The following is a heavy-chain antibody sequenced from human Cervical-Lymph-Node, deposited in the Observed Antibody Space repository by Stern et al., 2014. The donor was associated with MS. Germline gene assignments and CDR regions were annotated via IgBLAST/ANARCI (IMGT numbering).Heavy chain of an antibody. D-gene: IGHD2-21*01. CDR1: GGSISSGGSS. J-gene: IGHJ3*01. CDR2: IYPSGST. CDR3: ARGGVIYTQDRNGFDV. Sequence: VQLVESGSGQAKPSQTLSLTCAVSGGSISSGGSSWNWIRQPPGKGLEWIGVIYPSGSTSFNPSLKGRVFISVDTSKNQFALNLRSVTAADTAVYYCARGGVIYTQDRNGFDVWGQGTMVTVSS. V-gene: IGHV4-30-2*01.